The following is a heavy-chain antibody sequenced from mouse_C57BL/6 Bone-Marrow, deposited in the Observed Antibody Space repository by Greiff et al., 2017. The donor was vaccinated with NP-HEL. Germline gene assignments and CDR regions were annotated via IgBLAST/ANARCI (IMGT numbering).Heavy chain of an antibody. CDR2: IDPNSGGT. CDR3: ARGVITTVVAPDY. J-gene: IGHJ2*01. D-gene: IGHD1-1*01. Sequence: QVHVKQPGAELVKPGASVKLSCKASGYTFTSYWMHWVKQRPGRGLEWIGRIDPNSGGTKYNEKFKSKATLTVDKPSSTAYMQLSSLTSEDSAVYYCARGVITTVVAPDYWGQGTTLTVSS. CDR1: GYTFTSYW. V-gene: IGHV1-72*01.